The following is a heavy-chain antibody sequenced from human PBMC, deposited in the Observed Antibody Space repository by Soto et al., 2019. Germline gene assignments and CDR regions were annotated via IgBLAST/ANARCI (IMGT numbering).Heavy chain of an antibody. CDR3: ARMAY. CDR2: ISSGGNDI. Sequence: PSETLSLTCTVSGGSISSRYSLNWVRQAPGKGLEWVSSISSGGNDISYAESVEGRFLTSRDNVNNVLYLDINNLRPEDTAVYYCARMAYWGQGTLVTVSS. V-gene: IGHV3-21*06. J-gene: IGHJ4*02. CDR1: GGSISSRYS.